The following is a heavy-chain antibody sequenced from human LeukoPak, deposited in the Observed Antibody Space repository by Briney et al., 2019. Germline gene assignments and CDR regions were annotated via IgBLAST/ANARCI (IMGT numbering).Heavy chain of an antibody. Sequence: PSDSLSLTCTVSGGSTSGHYWTWIRQAPGGGLEWSGHSYYSGSTKYTPPRRGRVTLSVDTSKNQFSLKLNSVTAADSGVYFCARGEMARVYAYFQHWGQGTLVTVSS. CDR3: ARGEMARVYAYFQH. J-gene: IGHJ1*01. CDR2: SYYSGST. CDR1: GGSTSGHY. D-gene: IGHD5-24*01. V-gene: IGHV4-59*11.